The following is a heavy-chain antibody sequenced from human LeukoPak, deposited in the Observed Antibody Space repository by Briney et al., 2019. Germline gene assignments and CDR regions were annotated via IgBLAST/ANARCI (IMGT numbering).Heavy chain of an antibody. CDR2: LSGSGATT. J-gene: IGHJ4*02. V-gene: IGHV3-23*01. D-gene: IGHD6-19*01. CDR1: GFTFSNYA. Sequence: PGGSLRLSCAASGFTFSNYAMIWVRQAPGRGLEWVSALSGSGATTYYADSVKGRFTISRDNPKKTLYLQMNSLRAEDTAVYYCANGKSEYSGGWPRMTLWGQGTQVTVSS. CDR3: ANGKSEYSGGWPRMTL.